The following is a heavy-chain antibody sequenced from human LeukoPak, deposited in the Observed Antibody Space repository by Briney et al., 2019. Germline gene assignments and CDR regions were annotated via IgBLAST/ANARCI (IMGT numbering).Heavy chain of an antibody. J-gene: IGHJ3*02. Sequence: ASVKVSCKASGYTFTSYGISWVRQAPGQGLEWMGWISAYNGNTNYAQKLQGRVTMTTDTSTSTAYMELRSLRSDDTAVYYCARGAGAIVGRGVDAFDIWGQGTMVTVSS. D-gene: IGHD3-10*01. CDR2: ISAYNGNT. V-gene: IGHV1-18*01. CDR1: GYTFTSYG. CDR3: ARGAGAIVGRGVDAFDI.